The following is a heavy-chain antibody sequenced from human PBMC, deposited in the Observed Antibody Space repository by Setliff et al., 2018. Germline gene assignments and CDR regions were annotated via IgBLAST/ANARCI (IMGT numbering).Heavy chain of an antibody. CDR2: INRNGGRI. Sequence: GPLRLSCAASGFTFDDYVMSWVRQAPGKGLEWVSDINRNGGRIGYADPVKGRFTISRDNAKNSLYLQMNSLGAEDTAMYYCVRHPYYDSSGYYSYFDYWGQGALVTVSS. J-gene: IGHJ4*02. CDR3: VRHPYYDSSGYYSYFDY. D-gene: IGHD3-22*01. V-gene: IGHV3-20*04. CDR1: GFTFDDYV.